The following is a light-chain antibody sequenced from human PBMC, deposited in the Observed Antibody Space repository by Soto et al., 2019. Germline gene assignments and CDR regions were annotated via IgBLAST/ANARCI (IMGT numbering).Light chain of an antibody. CDR2: WAS. CDR3: QQYYGAPLT. J-gene: IGKJ4*01. V-gene: IGKV4-1*01. Sequence: DIVMTQSPDSLAVSMSERATIKCKSSQSVLYSSSNKNYLAWYQQKPGQPPKLLIYWASTRESGVPDRFSGSGSGTDFTLTISSLQAEDVALYYCQQYYGAPLTFGGGTKVEIK. CDR1: QSVLYSSSNKNY.